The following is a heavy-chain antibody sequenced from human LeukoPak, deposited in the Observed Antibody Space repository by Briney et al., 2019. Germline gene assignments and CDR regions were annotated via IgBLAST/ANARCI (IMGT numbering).Heavy chain of an antibody. CDR3: ARGGRGRRWALHYFDY. CDR1: GYTFTSYD. D-gene: IGHD5-24*01. CDR2: MNPNSGNT. J-gene: IGHJ4*02. Sequence: ASVKVSCKASGYTFTSYDINWVRQATGQGLEWMGWMNPNSGNTDHAQKFQGRVTMTRNTSISTAYMELSSLRSEDTAVYYCARGGRGRRWALHYFDYWGQGTLVTVSS. V-gene: IGHV1-8*01.